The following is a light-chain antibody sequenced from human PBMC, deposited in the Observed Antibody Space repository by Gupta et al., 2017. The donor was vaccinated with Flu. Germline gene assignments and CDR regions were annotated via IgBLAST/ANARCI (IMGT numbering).Light chain of an antibody. CDR3: KSSAGTSTWV. J-gene: IGLJ2*01. Sequence: SVTISCTGISSDSGGYKYISWYQQQQGKPPIFGMYEVNKRPSGVPERFSGSKSETKDSLTICGVEADDEADYYCKSSAGTSTWVFGGGTKLTVL. V-gene: IGLV2-11*02. CDR2: EVN. CDR1: SSDSGGYKY.